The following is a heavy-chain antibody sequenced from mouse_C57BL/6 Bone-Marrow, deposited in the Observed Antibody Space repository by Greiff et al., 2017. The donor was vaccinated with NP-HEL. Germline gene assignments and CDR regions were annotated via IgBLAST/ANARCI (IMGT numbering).Heavy chain of an antibody. J-gene: IGHJ4*01. V-gene: IGHV2-4*01. D-gene: IGHD1-1*01. CDR2: IWSGGST. Sequence: VHLVESGPGLVQPSQSLSITCTVSGFSLTSYGVHWVRQPPGKGLEWLGVIWSGGSTDYNAAFISRLSISKDNSKSQVFFKMNSLQADDTAIYYCAKRATVVAYYAMDYWGQGTSVTVSS. CDR1: GFSLTSYG. CDR3: AKRATVVAYYAMDY.